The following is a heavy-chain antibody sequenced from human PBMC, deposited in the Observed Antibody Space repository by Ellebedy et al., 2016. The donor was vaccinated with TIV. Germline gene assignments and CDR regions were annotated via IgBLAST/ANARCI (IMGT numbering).Heavy chain of an antibody. J-gene: IGHJ3*02. V-gene: IGHV3-30-3*01. D-gene: IGHD3-10*01. Sequence: GESLKISCAASGFTFGSYAMHWVRQAPGKGLEWVASVTDTGNNNYYADSVKGRFTISSDNSNNTLKLQMNSLTTEDTAVYYCARELYFGKGDALDIWGQGTMVTVSS. CDR1: GFTFGSYA. CDR2: VTDTGNNN. CDR3: ARELYFGKGDALDI.